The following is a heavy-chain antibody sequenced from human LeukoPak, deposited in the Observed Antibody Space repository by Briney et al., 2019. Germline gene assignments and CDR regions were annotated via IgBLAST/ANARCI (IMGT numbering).Heavy chain of an antibody. Sequence: GGSLRLSCTASGFTQGGHDMHWVRQTTGGGLEWVAAVSAGHHAFYAGSVKGRFTVSRVDAKNSLYLQMNSLRAGDTAVYYCVREARGYHYTYFDYWGQGSLVTVSS. J-gene: IGHJ4*02. D-gene: IGHD5-18*01. CDR3: VREARGYHYTYFDY. CDR2: VSAGHHA. CDR1: GFTQGGHD. V-gene: IGHV3-13*01.